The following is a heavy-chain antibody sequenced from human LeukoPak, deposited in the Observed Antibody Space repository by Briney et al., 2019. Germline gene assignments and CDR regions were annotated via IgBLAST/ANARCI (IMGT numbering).Heavy chain of an antibody. V-gene: IGHV1-24*01. Sequence: ASVKVSCKVSGYTLTELSMHWVRQAPGKGLEWMGGFDPEDGETIYAQKFQGRVTMTEDTSTDTAYMELSSLRSEDTAVYYCATTRTSGGWSGGWFDPWGQGTLVTVSP. D-gene: IGHD6-19*01. CDR1: GYTLTELS. CDR2: FDPEDGET. J-gene: IGHJ5*02. CDR3: ATTRTSGGWSGGWFDP.